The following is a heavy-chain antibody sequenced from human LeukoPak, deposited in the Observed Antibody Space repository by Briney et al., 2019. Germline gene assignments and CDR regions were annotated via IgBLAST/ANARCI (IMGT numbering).Heavy chain of an antibody. Sequence: ASVKVSCKASGYTFTDYYMHWMRQAPGQGLEWMGWIRPTSGDTNYAQKFQGRVTMTRYTSIATAYMELSGLTSDDTAVYYCARGSTASGLFPFDYWGQGTLLTVSS. CDR3: ARGSTASGLFPFDY. CDR1: GYTFTDYY. CDR2: IRPTSGDT. V-gene: IGHV1-2*02. D-gene: IGHD3-3*01. J-gene: IGHJ4*02.